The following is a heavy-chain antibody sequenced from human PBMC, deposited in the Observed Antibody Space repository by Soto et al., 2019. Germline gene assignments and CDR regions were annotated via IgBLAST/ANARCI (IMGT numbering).Heavy chain of an antibody. CDR1: GYTFTDHY. CDR3: ARSRLGVYYGMDV. Sequence: ASVKVSCKASGYTFTDHYINWVRQAPGHAPEYMGWIHPNSGETKYVERFQGRVTMTRNTSISTAYMELSSLRSEDTAVYYCARSRLGVYYGMDVWGQGTTVTVSS. CDR2: IHPNSGET. D-gene: IGHD1-26*01. V-gene: IGHV1-2*02. J-gene: IGHJ6*02.